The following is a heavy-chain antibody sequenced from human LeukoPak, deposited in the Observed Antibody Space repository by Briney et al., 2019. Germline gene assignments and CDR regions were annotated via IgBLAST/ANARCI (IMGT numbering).Heavy chain of an antibody. J-gene: IGHJ4*02. CDR2: ISSSSSYI. V-gene: IGHV3-21*01. CDR3: ARDLGPGHSGYDAFDY. D-gene: IGHD5-12*01. Sequence: GGSLRLSCAASGFTFSSYSMNWVRQAPGKGLEWVSSISSSSSYIYYADSVKGRFTISRDNAKNSLYLQMNSLRAEDTAVYYCARDLGPGHSGYDAFDYWGQGTLVTVSS. CDR1: GFTFSSYS.